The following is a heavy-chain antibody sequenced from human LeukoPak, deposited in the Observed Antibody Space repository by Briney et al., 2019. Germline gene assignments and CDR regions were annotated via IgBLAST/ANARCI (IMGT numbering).Heavy chain of an antibody. J-gene: IGHJ6*02. CDR1: GFTVSSNY. CDR3: ARDLLTGTAYGMDV. V-gene: IGHV3-53*04. Sequence: GGSLRLSCAASGFTVSSNYMSWVRQAPGKGLEWASVIYSGGSTYYADSVKGRFTISRHNSKNTLYLQMNSLRAEDTAVYYCARDLLTGTAYGMDVWGQGTTVTVSS. D-gene: IGHD1-20*01. CDR2: IYSGGST.